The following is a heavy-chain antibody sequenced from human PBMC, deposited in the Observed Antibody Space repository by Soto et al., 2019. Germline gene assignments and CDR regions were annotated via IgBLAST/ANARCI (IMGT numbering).Heavy chain of an antibody. CDR1: GYIFTDHC. Sequence: PGESLKISCKGSGYIFTDHCIAWVRQMPGKGLEWMGIIYPGDSDTIYSPSFQGQVTISADKSISTTYLRWGSLRASDTAMYYCARGSGSSNWYRNWFDPWGLGTLVTSPQ. CDR2: IYPGDSDT. D-gene: IGHD6-13*01. CDR3: ARGSGSSNWYRNWFDP. J-gene: IGHJ5*02. V-gene: IGHV5-51*01.